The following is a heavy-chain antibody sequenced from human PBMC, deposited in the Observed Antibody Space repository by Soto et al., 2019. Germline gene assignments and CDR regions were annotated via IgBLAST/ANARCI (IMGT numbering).Heavy chain of an antibody. D-gene: IGHD6-13*01. V-gene: IGHV3-23*01. Sequence: PGGALRLSCAASEFSFDDYAMSSVRQAPGKGLEWVSSITYTGVSTYYADSVKGRFTISRDNSKDTLYLQMNSLRAEDTAIYYCAKASVWYPYFDSWGQGTLVTVSS. J-gene: IGHJ4*02. CDR3: AKASVWYPYFDS. CDR2: ITYTGVST. CDR1: EFSFDDYA.